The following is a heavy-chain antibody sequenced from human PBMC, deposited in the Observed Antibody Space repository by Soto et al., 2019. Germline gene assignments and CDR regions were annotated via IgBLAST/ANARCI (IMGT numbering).Heavy chain of an antibody. D-gene: IGHD6-19*01. J-gene: IGHJ4*02. CDR3: AKDPRRIAVAGPFDY. V-gene: IGHV3-30*18. Sequence: GGSLRLSCAASGFTFSSYGMHWVRQAPGKGLEWVAVISYDGSNKYYADSVKGRFTISRDNSKNTLYLQMNSLRAEDTAVYYCAKDPRRIAVAGPFDYWGQGTLGTV. CDR2: ISYDGSNK. CDR1: GFTFSSYG.